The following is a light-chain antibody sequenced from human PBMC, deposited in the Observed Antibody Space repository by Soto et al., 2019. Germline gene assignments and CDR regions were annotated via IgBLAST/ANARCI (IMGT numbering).Light chain of an antibody. J-gene: IGLJ2*01. CDR2: EGS. V-gene: IGLV2-23*01. Sequence: QSALTQPASVSGSPGQSITISCTGPSSDVGSYNLVSWYQQHPGKAPKLMIYEGSKRPSGVSNRFSGSKSGNTASLTISGLQAEDAADYYCCSYAGSVVFGGGTKLTVL. CDR1: SSDVGSYNL. CDR3: CSYAGSVV.